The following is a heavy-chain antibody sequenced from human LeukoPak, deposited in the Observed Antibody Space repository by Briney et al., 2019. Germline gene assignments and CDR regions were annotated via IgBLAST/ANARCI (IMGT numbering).Heavy chain of an antibody. V-gene: IGHV1-8*01. Sequence: ASVKVSCKASGYTFTSYDINWVRQATGQGLEWMGWTNPNSGNTGYAQKFQGRVTMTRNTSISTAYMELSSLRSEDTAVYYCARVRAVADPFDYWGQGTLVTVSS. CDR2: TNPNSGNT. D-gene: IGHD6-19*01. CDR1: GYTFTSYD. J-gene: IGHJ4*02. CDR3: ARVRAVADPFDY.